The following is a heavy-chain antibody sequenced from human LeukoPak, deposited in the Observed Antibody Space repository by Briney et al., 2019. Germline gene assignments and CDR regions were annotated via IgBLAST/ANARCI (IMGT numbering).Heavy chain of an antibody. D-gene: IGHD3-22*01. Sequence: KTSETLSLTCTVSGGSIRISSYYWGWIRQPPGKGLEWIGSIYYSGSTYYNPSLKSRVTISVDTSKNQFSLKLSSVTAADTAVYYCARHRTIYYDNSGYWVWGQGTLVTVSS. V-gene: IGHV4-39*01. J-gene: IGHJ4*02. CDR3: ARHRTIYYDNSGYWV. CDR1: GGSIRISSYY. CDR2: IYYSGST.